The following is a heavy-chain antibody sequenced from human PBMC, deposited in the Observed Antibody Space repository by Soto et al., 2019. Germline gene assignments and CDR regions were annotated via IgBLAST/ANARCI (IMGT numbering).Heavy chain of an antibody. V-gene: IGHV1-69*12. D-gene: IGHD4-17*01. CDR3: ARGGSGDYVYYYYYGMDV. Sequence: QVQLVQSGAEVKKPGSSVKVSCKASGGTFSSYAITWVRQAPGQGLEWMGGIIPIFGTANYAQKFQGRVTVTADEATTTAYMELSSLRSEDTAVYSCARGGSGDYVYYYYYGMDVWGQGTTVTVSS. CDR1: GGTFSSYA. CDR2: IIPIFGTA. J-gene: IGHJ6*02.